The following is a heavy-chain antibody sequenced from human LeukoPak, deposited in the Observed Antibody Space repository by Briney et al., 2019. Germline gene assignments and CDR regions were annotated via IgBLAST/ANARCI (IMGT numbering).Heavy chain of an antibody. CDR3: AREQLGFSLGL. CDR2: INIGERIT. CDR1: GFTFSSYW. V-gene: IGHV3-74*03. J-gene: IGHJ4*02. Sequence: GGSLRLSCAASGFTFSSYWMHWVRQAPGKGPVWVSRINIGERITEYADSVKGRFTISRDNAKNMVYLQMNSLRAEDTAVYYCAREQLGFSLGLWGQGTLVTVSS. D-gene: IGHD1-1*01.